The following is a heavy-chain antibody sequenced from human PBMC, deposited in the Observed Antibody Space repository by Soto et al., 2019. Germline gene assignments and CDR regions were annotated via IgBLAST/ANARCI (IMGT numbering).Heavy chain of an antibody. D-gene: IGHD6-13*01. CDR2: ISDSGDST. J-gene: IGHJ4*02. CDR3: AKSSSNWYASYFDS. V-gene: IGHV3-23*01. Sequence: GGSLRLSCAASGFTFSTYAMSWVRQAPGKGLEWVSTISDSGDSTYYADSVKGRFTISRDNSKNTLYLHMNRLRAEDTAPFYCAKSSSNWYASYFDSWGQGTLVTVSS. CDR1: GFTFSTYA.